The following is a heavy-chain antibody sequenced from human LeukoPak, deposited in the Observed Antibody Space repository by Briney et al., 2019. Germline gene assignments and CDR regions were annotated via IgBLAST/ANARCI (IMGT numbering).Heavy chain of an antibody. Sequence: MPSETLSLTCAVYGVSFSGFYWSWIRQPPGKGLEWIGEVNHSGSTNYNPSLKSRVTISVDTSKNQFSLKLSSVTAADTAVYYCARWHYGSGSYYNHWGQGTLVTVSS. D-gene: IGHD3-10*01. CDR2: VNHSGST. J-gene: IGHJ5*02. CDR1: GVSFSGFY. V-gene: IGHV4-34*01. CDR3: ARWHYGSGSYYNH.